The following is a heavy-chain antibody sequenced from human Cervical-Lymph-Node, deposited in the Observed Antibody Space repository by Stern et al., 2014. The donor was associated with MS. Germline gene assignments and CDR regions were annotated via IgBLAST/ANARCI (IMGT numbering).Heavy chain of an antibody. CDR2: IYSGGST. CDR3: ARDYQGSSSWYYFDY. J-gene: IGHJ4*02. V-gene: IGHV3-66*02. D-gene: IGHD6-13*01. CDR1: GFTVSSNY. Sequence: EVQLVESGGGLVQPGGSLRLSCAASGFTVSSNYMSWVRQAPGKGLEWDSVIYSGGSTYYADSVKGRFTISRDNSKNTLYLQMNSLRAEDTAVYYCARDYQGSSSWYYFDYWGQGTLVTVSS.